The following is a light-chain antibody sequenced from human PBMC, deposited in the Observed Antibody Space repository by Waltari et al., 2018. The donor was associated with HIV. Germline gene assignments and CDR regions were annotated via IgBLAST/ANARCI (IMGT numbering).Light chain of an antibody. V-gene: IGKV3-11*01. CDR3: QQRSNWPPA. CDR1: QSVSSY. J-gene: IGKJ4*01. CDR2: DAS. Sequence: EIVLTQSPPTLSLSPGDRATLSCRASQSVSSYFACFQQKPGQAPRLLIYDASKRATGIPARFSCSGSWTDFTLTINSLEPEDFAVYYCQQRSNWPPAFGGGTKVEIK.